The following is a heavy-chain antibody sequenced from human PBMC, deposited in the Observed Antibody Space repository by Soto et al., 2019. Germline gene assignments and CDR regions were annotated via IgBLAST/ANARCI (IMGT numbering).Heavy chain of an antibody. D-gene: IGHD5-12*01. CDR2: ISYDGSNK. CDR1: GFTFSTYT. Sequence: QVQLVESGGGVVQPGRSLRLSCAASGFTFSTYTMHWVRQAPGKGLEWVAGISYDGSNKYYADSVKGRFTISRDNSKNTLYLQMNSLRAEDTAVYYCARDQREATIYWYFDLWGRGTLVTXSS. V-gene: IGHV3-30*04. J-gene: IGHJ2*01. CDR3: ARDQREATIYWYFDL.